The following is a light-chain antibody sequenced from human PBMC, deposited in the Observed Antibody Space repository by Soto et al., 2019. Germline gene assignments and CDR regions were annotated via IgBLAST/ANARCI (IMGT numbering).Light chain of an antibody. CDR2: GAS. CDR1: QSVSTSS. V-gene: IGKV3-20*01. CDR3: PQYGSSPYT. J-gene: IGKJ2*01. Sequence: EIVLTQSPGTLSLSPGERATLSCRASQSVSTSSLAWYQQKPGQAPRLLIYGASSRATGIPDRVSGSGSGADFTLSISRLEPEDFAMYYCPQYGSSPYTFGQGTKLAIK.